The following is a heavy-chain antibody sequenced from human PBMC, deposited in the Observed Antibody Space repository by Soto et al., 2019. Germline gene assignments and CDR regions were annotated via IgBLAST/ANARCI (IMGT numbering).Heavy chain of an antibody. Sequence: QVPRVQSVAEVKKPGSSVKVSCKASADTFSSSAFSWVRQAPGQGLEWMGGIIPFFHAANYAQRFQGRVTITADESTSTVYMELSSLRSEDTALYYCARDLISNYHYYGMDVWGQGTTVTVSS. CDR2: IIPFFHAA. V-gene: IGHV1-69*01. J-gene: IGHJ6*02. CDR3: ARDLISNYHYYGMDV. CDR1: ADTFSSSA.